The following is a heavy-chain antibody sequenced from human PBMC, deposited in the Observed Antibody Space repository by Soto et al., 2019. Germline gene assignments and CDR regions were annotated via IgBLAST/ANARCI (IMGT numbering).Heavy chain of an antibody. CDR2: ISGSGGST. CDR1: GFTFSSYS. CDR3: AKWDPEDSSGPRDY. D-gene: IGHD6-19*01. Sequence: GGSLRLSCAASGFTFSSYSMSWVRQAPGKGLEWVSAISGSGGSTYYADSVKDRFTISRDNSKNTLYLQMNSLRAEDTAVYYCAKWDPEDSSGPRDYWGQGTLVTVSS. J-gene: IGHJ4*02. V-gene: IGHV3-23*01.